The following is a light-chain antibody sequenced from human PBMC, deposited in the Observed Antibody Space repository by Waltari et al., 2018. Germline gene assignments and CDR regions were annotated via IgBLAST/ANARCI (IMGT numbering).Light chain of an antibody. Sequence: SYELTQAPSVSVSPGQTARITCLGDALPKKYAYWYQQKSGQAPVLVIYEDTNRPSGIPERFSGSSSGTMATLTISGAQVEDEADYYCYSTDSSGNHRVFGGGTKLTVL. V-gene: IGLV3-10*01. CDR3: YSTDSSGNHRV. J-gene: IGLJ3*02. CDR1: ALPKKY. CDR2: EDT.